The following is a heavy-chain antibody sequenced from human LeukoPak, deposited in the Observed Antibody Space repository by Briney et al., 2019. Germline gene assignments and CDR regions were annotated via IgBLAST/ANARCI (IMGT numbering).Heavy chain of an antibody. D-gene: IGHD2-15*01. J-gene: IGHJ4*02. Sequence: SETLSLTCAVYGGSFSGYYWSWIRQPPGKGLEWIGEISHSGSTNYNPSLKSRVTISVDTSKNQFSLKLSSVTAADTAVYYCARADERGYCSGGSCHYFDYWGQGTLVTVSS. CDR3: ARADERGYCSGGSCHYFDY. CDR1: GGSFSGYY. CDR2: ISHSGST. V-gene: IGHV4-34*01.